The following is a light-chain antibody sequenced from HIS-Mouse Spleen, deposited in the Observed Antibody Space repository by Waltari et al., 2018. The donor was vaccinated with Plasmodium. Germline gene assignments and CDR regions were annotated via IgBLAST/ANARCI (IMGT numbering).Light chain of an antibody. J-gene: IGKJ4*01. CDR2: AAS. CDR3: QQLNSYPLT. CDR1: QGISSY. Sequence: DIQLTQSPSFLSASVGDRVTITCRASQGISSYFAWYQQKPGNTPKLLIYAASTLQSGVPSRFSGSGSGTEFTLTISSLQPEDFATYYCQQLNSYPLTFGAGTKVEIK. V-gene: IGKV1-9*01.